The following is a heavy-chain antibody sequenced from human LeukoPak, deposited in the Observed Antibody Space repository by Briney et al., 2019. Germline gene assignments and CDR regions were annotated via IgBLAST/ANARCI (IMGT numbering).Heavy chain of an antibody. CDR3: VKYYDIFTGYKNPNY. J-gene: IGHJ4*02. D-gene: IGHD3-9*01. Sequence: PGGSLRLSCAASGFTFSNHRMNSVRQAPGKGLEWVSPISSNSNIYYADSVKSRFTISRDNSKNTLYLQMNSMRAHDTAVFYGVKYYDIFTGYKNPNYWGQGTLVTVSS. V-gene: IGHV3-21*01. CDR1: GFTFSNHR. CDR2: ISSNSNI.